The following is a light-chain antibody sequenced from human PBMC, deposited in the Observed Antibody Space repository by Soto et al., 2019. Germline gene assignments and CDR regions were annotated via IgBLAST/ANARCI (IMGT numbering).Light chain of an antibody. Sequence: QPVLTQPPSVSGAPGQRVTISCTGSSSNIGAGYDVHWYQQLPGTAPKLLIYGNSNRPSGVPDRFSGSKSGTSASLAITGLQAEDEADYYCQSYDSSLSARAVFGGGTKLTVL. CDR3: QSYDSSLSARAV. CDR2: GNS. V-gene: IGLV1-40*01. J-gene: IGLJ2*01. CDR1: SSNIGAGYD.